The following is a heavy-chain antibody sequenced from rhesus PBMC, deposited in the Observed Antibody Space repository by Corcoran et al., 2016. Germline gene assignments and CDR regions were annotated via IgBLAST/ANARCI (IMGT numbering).Heavy chain of an antibody. Sequence: QVPLQESGPGVVKPSETMSLTGAVSCYSISSGYYWSWLRQPPGKGLELIGYIYCSSGSTNYNPSIKNRVTISKDTSKNQFSLKLSSVTAADTAVYYCARKLAYFDYWGQGVLVTVSS. J-gene: IGHJ4*01. V-gene: IGHV4-76*01. CDR3: ARKLAYFDY. CDR1: CYSISSGYY. D-gene: IGHD1-1*01. CDR2: IYCSSGST.